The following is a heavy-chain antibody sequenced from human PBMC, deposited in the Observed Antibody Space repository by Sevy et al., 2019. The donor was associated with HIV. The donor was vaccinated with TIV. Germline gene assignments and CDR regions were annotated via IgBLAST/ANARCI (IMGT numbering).Heavy chain of an antibody. J-gene: IGHJ4*02. Sequence: GESLKISCAASGFTFSSYAMSWVRQAPGKGLEWVSAISGSGGSTYDADSVKGRFTISRDNSKNTLYLQMNSLRAEDTAVYYCAKAYSGSYYLPLDYFDYWGQGTLVTVSS. V-gene: IGHV3-23*01. D-gene: IGHD1-26*01. CDR1: GFTFSSYA. CDR2: ISGSGGST. CDR3: AKAYSGSYYLPLDYFDY.